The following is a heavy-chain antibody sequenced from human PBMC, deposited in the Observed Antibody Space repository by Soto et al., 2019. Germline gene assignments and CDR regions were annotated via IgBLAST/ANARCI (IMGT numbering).Heavy chain of an antibody. CDR3: ARAYYDFWSGYPYFDY. CDR1: GASFSGYY. V-gene: IGHV4-34*01. D-gene: IGHD3-3*01. Sequence: QVQLQQWGAGLLKPSETLSLTCAVYGASFSGYYWCWIRQPPGKGLEWIVEINHSGSTNYNPSLKSRVTISVDTSKNQFSLKLSSVTAADTAVYYCARAYYDFWSGYPYFDYWGQGTLVTVSS. CDR2: INHSGST. J-gene: IGHJ4*02.